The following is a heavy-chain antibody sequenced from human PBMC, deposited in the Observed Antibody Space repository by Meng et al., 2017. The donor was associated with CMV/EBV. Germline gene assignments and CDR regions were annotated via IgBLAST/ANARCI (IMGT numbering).Heavy chain of an antibody. Sequence: GESLKISCAASGFTVSSHEMSWVRQAPGKGLEWVSSISGGSTYYADSRKGRFTISRDNSKNTLHLQMNSLRAEDTAVYYCKKVSPTETPHGGQRVDVWGQGTTVTVS. CDR1: GFTVSSHE. J-gene: IGHJ6*02. CDR2: ISGGST. CDR3: KKVSPTETPHGGQRVDV. D-gene: IGHD4-23*01. V-gene: IGHV3-38-3*01.